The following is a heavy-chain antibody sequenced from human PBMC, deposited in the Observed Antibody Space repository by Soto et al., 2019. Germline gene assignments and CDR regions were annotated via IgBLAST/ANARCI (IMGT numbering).Heavy chain of an antibody. V-gene: IGHV4-31*03. D-gene: IGHD3-10*01. CDR3: ARGDMVRGVTQFDY. J-gene: IGHJ4*02. Sequence: QVQLQESGPGLVKPSQTLSLTCTVSGGSISSGGYYWSWIRQHPGKGLEWIGYIYYSGSTYYNPSLKSRVTISVDTSKNQCSLKLSSVTAADTAVYYCARGDMVRGVTQFDYWGQGTLVTVSS. CDR2: IYYSGST. CDR1: GGSISSGGYY.